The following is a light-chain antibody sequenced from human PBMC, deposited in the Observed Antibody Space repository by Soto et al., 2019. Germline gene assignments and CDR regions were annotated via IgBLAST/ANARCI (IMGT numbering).Light chain of an antibody. Sequence: EIVMTQSPATLSVSPGERATLSCRASQSVSSNLAWYQQKPGQAPRLLIYGASTRATGIPARFSGSGSGTEFTLTISRLQSEDFAVYYCQQYNNWLPETFGQGTKLEIK. CDR1: QSVSSN. J-gene: IGKJ2*01. CDR3: QQYNNWLPET. V-gene: IGKV3-15*01. CDR2: GAS.